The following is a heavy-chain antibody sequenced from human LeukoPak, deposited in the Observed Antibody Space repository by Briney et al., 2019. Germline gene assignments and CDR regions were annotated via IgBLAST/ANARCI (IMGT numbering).Heavy chain of an antibody. CDR3: ARGVLYYYYGMDV. D-gene: IGHD3-10*01. V-gene: IGHV4-34*09. CDR1: GGSFSGYY. J-gene: IGHJ6*02. Sequence: SETLSLTCAVYGGSFSGYYWSWIRQPPGKGLEWIGYIYYSGSTYYNPSLKSRVTISVDTSKNQFSLKLSSVTAADTAVYYCARGVLYYYYGMDVWGQGTTVTVSS. CDR2: IYYSGST.